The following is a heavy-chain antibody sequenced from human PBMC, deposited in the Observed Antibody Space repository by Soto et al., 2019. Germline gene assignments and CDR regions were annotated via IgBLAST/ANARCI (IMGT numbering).Heavy chain of an antibody. Sequence: SETLSLTCAVYGGSFSGYYWSWIRQPPGKGLEWIGEINHSGSTNYNPSLKSRVTISVDTSKNQFSLKLSSVTAADTAVYYCARAHFTITFGGVIVVNWFDPWGQGTLVTVSS. CDR2: INHSGST. V-gene: IGHV4-34*01. CDR3: ARAHFTITFGGVIVVNWFDP. J-gene: IGHJ5*02. CDR1: GGSFSGYY. D-gene: IGHD3-16*02.